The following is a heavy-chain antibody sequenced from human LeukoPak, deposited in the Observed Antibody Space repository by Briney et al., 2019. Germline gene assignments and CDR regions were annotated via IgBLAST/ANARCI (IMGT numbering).Heavy chain of an antibody. J-gene: IGHJ3*02. CDR3: AREGYYYDSSGSGAFDI. Sequence: GGSLRLSCAASGFTFSSYAMSWVRQAPGKGLEWVSAISGSGGSTYYADSVKGRFTISRDNSKNTLYLQMNSLRAEDTTVYYCAREGYYYDSSGSGAFDIWGQGTMVTVSS. V-gene: IGHV3-23*01. CDR1: GFTFSSYA. D-gene: IGHD3-22*01. CDR2: ISGSGGST.